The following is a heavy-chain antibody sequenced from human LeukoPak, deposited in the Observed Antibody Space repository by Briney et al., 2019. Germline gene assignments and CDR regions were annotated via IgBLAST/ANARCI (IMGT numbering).Heavy chain of an antibody. CDR1: GFTFSSYA. CDR3: AKDPGYSYGYMFYFDY. J-gene: IGHJ4*02. CDR2: ISGSGGST. V-gene: IGHV3-23*01. D-gene: IGHD5-18*01. Sequence: TGGSLRLSCAASGFTFSSYAMSWVRQAPGKGLEWVSAISGSGGSTYYADSVKGRFTISRDNSKNTLYLQMNSLRAEDTAVYYCAKDPGYSYGYMFYFDYWGQGTLVIVSS.